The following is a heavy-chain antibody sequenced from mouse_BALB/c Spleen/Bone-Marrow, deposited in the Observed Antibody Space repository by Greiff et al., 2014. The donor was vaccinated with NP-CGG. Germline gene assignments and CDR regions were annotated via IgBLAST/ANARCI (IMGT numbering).Heavy chain of an antibody. CDR2: INPSDGRT. CDR3: ASYFYFMSYCFLLYFVG. CDR1: GYTFTSYW. Sequence: QVQLQQSGAELVKPGASVKLSCKASGYTFTSYWMHWVKQRPGQGLEWIGEINPSDGRTNYNEKFKSKATLTADKSSSTAYMQPSRRTSDDSSVYYCASYFYFMSYCFLLYFVGGGAGT. D-gene: IGHD2-12*01. J-gene: IGHJ1*01. V-gene: IGHV1S81*02.